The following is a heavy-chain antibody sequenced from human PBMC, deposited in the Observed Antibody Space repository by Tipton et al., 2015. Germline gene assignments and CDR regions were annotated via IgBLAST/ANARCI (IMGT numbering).Heavy chain of an antibody. Sequence: TLSLTCAVSAYSISSDYYWGWIRQPPGKGLEWIGSISHSGNTYYNPSLKSRVTMSRDTSKNQFSLKLTSVTAADTAVYYCACQDYDSLTRYYHTVDYWGQGALVAVSS. CDR1: AYSISSDYY. CDR2: ISHSGNT. D-gene: IGHD3-9*01. CDR3: ACQDYDSLTRYYHTVDY. V-gene: IGHV4-38-2*01. J-gene: IGHJ4*02.